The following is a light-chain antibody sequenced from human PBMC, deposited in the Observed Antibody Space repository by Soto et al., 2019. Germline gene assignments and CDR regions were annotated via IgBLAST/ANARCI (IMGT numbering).Light chain of an antibody. J-gene: IGKJ2*01. CDR3: QQYGTSPFT. CDR1: QSLGGN. CDR2: RAS. V-gene: IGKV3-15*01. Sequence: EIVMTQSPATLAVSPGDTATLSCRASQSLGGNLAWYQQKPGQGPRLLIFRASSRATGVPARFSASGSGTDFTLTISRLEPEDFAVYYCQQYGTSPFTFGQGSKLEIK.